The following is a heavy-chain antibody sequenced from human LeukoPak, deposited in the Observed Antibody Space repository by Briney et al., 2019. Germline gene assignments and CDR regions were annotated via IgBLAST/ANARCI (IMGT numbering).Heavy chain of an antibody. CDR1: GFLFSSYG. CDR3: AHWNYPLDY. V-gene: IGHV3-30*02. J-gene: IGHJ4*02. CDR2: IQYDGSKQ. Sequence: PGGSLRLSCAASGFLFSSYGIHWVRQAPGKGLEWVAFIQYDGSKQYYIDSVEGRFTISRDNSKNTLYLQMNSLRVEDTAVYYCAHWNYPLDYWGQGTLVTVSS. D-gene: IGHD1-7*01.